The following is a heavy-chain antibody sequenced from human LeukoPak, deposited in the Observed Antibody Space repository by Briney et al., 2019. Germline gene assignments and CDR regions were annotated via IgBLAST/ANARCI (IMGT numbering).Heavy chain of an antibody. J-gene: IGHJ5*02. CDR2: INPNSGGT. Sequence: ASVKVSCKASGYTFTGYYMHWVRQAPGQGLEWMGRINPNSGGTNYAQNLQGRVTMTTGTSTSTAYMELRSLTSDDTAVYYCARARSGAVARNYNWFDPWGQGTLVTVSS. CDR1: GYTFTGYY. CDR3: ARARSGAVARNYNWFDP. V-gene: IGHV1-2*06. D-gene: IGHD6-19*01.